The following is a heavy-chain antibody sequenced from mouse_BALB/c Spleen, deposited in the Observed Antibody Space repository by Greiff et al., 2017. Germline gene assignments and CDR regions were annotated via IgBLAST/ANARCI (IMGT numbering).Heavy chain of an antibody. CDR2: ISSGSSTI. CDR1: GFTFSSFG. J-gene: IGHJ1*01. D-gene: IGHD2-1*01. V-gene: IGHV5-17*02. Sequence: EVQLQESGGGLVQPGGSRKLSCAASGFTFSSFGMHWVRQAPEKGLEWVAYISSGSSTIYYADTVKGRFTISRDNPKNTLFLQMTSLRSEDTAMYYCARYGNPRYFDVWGAGTTVTVSS. CDR3: ARYGNPRYFDV.